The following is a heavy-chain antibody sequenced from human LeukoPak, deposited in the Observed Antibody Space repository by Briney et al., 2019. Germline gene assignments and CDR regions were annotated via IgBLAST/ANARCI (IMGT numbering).Heavy chain of an antibody. CDR2: INTDGGTT. Sequence: GGSLRLSCAASGFTFSSYEMNWVRQAPGEGLVWVSRINTDGGTTRYADSVKGRFTISRDNAKNTLYLQVNSLRAEDTAVYYCARGGVAGSRLYYYGMDVWGQGTTVTVSS. J-gene: IGHJ6*02. D-gene: IGHD6-19*01. CDR1: GFTFSSYE. CDR3: ARGGVAGSRLYYYGMDV. V-gene: IGHV3-74*01.